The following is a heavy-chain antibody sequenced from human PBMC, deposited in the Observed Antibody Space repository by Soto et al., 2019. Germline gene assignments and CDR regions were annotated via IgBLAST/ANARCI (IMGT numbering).Heavy chain of an antibody. J-gene: IGHJ4*02. CDR1: GFTFGSYG. V-gene: IGHV3-30*18. D-gene: IGHD6-6*01. CDR3: AKDQIPYPYSSLALDY. CDR2: ISYDGSNK. Sequence: GGSLRLSCAASGFTFGSYGMHWVRQAPGKGLEWVAVISYDGSNKYYADSVKGRFTISRDNSKNTLYLQMNSLRAEDTAVYYCAKDQIPYPYSSLALDYWGQGTLVTVSS.